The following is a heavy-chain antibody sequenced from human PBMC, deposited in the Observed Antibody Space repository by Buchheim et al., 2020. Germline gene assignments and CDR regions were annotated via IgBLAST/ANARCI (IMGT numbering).Heavy chain of an antibody. CDR1: GFTFSSYS. CDR3: ARDGGYGDYDYYYYGMDV. D-gene: IGHD4-17*01. V-gene: IGHV3-48*01. J-gene: IGHJ6*02. CDR2: ISSSSSTI. Sequence: EVQLVESGGGLVQPGGSLRLSCAASGFTFSSYSMNWVRQAPGKGLAWVSSISSSSSTIYYADSVKGRFTIFRDNAKNSLYLQMNSLRAEDTAVYYCARDGGYGDYDYYYYGMDVWGQGTT.